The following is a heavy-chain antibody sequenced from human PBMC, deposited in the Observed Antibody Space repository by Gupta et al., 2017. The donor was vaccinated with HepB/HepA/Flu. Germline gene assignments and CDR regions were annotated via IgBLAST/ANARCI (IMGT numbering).Heavy chain of an antibody. D-gene: IGHD3-10*01. J-gene: IGHJ5*01. CDR2: ISDDGNMT. CDR1: EFTSGTYW. CDR3: VRDPGEIQVLFAS. Sequence: AQLVQSGGGVGKPGWSLRLSCPASEFTSGTYWIYWVRQAPGKGLVWLTRISDDGNMTTYASSVKDNFAISRDIAQDTVDLQMNSLRVEDTAVYYCVRDPGEIQVLFASWGQGTLVTVSS. V-gene: IGHV3-74*03.